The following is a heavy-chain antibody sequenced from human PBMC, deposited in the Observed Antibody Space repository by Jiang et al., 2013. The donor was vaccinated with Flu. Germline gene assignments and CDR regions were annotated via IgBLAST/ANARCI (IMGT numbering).Heavy chain of an antibody. CDR1: GVTFRDHD. D-gene: IGHD3-10*01. CDR2: SRHKGEKFRS. CDR3: VLWVRGVPQ. Sequence: QLVESGGGLVQPGRSLRLSCAISGVTFRDHDIDWVRQSPGRGLEWLGRSRHKGEKFRSEYAASVRGRVSVSRDFSRNSLNLRVDSLTTEDTAVFYCVLWVRGVPQWGQGTLVIVSS. V-gene: IGHV3-72*01. J-gene: IGHJ4*02.